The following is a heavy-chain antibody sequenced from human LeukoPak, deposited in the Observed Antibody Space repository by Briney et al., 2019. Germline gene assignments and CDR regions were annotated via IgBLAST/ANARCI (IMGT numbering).Heavy chain of an antibody. CDR1: GGSISSSSYY. V-gene: IGHV4-39*01. CDR2: IYYSGST. D-gene: IGHD3-3*01. CDR3: ARRIFGGRSYYFDY. Sequence: SETLSLTCTVSGGSISSSSYYWGWIRQPPGKGLEWIGSIYYSGSTYYNPSLKSRVTISVDTSKNQFSLKLSSVTAADTAVYYCARRIFGGRSYYFDYWGQGILVTVSS. J-gene: IGHJ4*02.